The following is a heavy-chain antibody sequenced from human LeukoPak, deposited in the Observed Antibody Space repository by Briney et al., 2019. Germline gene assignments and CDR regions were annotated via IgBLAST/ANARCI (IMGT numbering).Heavy chain of an antibody. CDR2: INPNSGGT. J-gene: IGHJ4*02. CDR1: GYIFTCYY. CDR3: ARGGSTIVVVPASNLPSDY. D-gene: IGHD2-2*01. V-gene: IGHV1-2*02. Sequence: ASVKVSCKASGYIFTCYYMHWVRQAPGQGLEWMGWINPNSGGTNYAQKFQGRVTMTRDTSISTAFLELSRLRSDDTAVYYCARGGSTIVVVPASNLPSDYWGQGTLVTVSS.